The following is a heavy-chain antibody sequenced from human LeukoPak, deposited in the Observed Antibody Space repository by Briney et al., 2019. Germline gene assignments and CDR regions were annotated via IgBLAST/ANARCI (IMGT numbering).Heavy chain of an antibody. V-gene: IGHV1-69*01. Sequence: SSVKVSCKASGGTFSSYAISWVRQAPGQGLEWVGGIIPIFGTANYAQKFQGRVTITADESTSTAYMELSSLRSEDTAVYYCARGPLLDYYYYMDVWGKGTTVTVSS. CDR3: ARGPLLDYYYYMDV. J-gene: IGHJ6*03. CDR1: GGTFSSYA. CDR2: IIPIFGTA. D-gene: IGHD2-15*01.